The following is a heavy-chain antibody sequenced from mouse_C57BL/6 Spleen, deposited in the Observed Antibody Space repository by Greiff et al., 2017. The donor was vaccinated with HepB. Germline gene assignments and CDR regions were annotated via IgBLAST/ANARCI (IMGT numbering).Heavy chain of an antibody. CDR3: ARTTAVVPVVAEC. J-gene: IGHJ2*01. Sequence: QVQLQQPGAELVKPGASVKMSCKASGYTFTSYWITWVKQRPGQGLEWIGDIYPGSGSTNYNEKFKSKATLTVDTSSSTAYMQLSSLTSEDSAVYYCARTTAVVPVVAECWGQGTTLTVSS. V-gene: IGHV1-55*01. CDR2: IYPGSGST. CDR1: GYTFTSYW. D-gene: IGHD1-1*01.